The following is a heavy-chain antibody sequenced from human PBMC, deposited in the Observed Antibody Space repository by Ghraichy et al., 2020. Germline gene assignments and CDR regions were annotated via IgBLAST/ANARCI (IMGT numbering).Heavy chain of an antibody. CDR3: AREPIDPRPSRPLDY. Sequence: LSLTCAASGFIFSSYEMNWIRQAPGKGLEWVLYISGSGNIIFYADSVKGRFAISRDNAKSSLYLQMNSLRAEDTAVYYCAREPIDPRPSRPLDYWGQGTLVTVSS. CDR1: GFIFSSYE. D-gene: IGHD6-6*01. J-gene: IGHJ4*02. CDR2: ISGSGNII. V-gene: IGHV3-48*03.